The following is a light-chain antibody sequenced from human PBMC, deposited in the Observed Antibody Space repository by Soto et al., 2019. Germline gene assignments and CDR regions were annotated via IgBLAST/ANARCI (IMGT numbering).Light chain of an antibody. V-gene: IGLV1-40*01. CDR2: ANN. CDR1: SSNIGAGYD. CDR3: QTYDSSLSAWV. J-gene: IGLJ3*02. Sequence: QTVVTQPPSVSGAPGQTVTLSCTGSSSNIGAGYDVHWYQQLPGTAPKLLIYANNNRPSGVPYRFSGSKSGTSASLAITGLQAEEEAQYYCQTYDSSLSAWVFGGGTKLTVL.